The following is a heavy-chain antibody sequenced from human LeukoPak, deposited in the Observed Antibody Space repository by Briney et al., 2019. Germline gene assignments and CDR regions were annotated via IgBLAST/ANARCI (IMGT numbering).Heavy chain of an antibody. D-gene: IGHD4-17*01. V-gene: IGHV5-51*01. Sequence: GESLKISCKASGYKFTNYWIGWVRQMPGKGQEWMTIIYPGDSETRYSPSFQGQVTISADKSIGTMYLQWSSLKASDTAMYYCARALRTGQGDYVPVLWGQGTLVIVSS. CDR3: ARALRTGQGDYVPVL. J-gene: IGHJ4*02. CDR1: GYKFTNYW. CDR2: IYPGDSET.